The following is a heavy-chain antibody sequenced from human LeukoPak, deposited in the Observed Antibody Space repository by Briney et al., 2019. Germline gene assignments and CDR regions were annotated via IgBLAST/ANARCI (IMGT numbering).Heavy chain of an antibody. D-gene: IGHD2-2*01. J-gene: IGHJ6*02. V-gene: IGHV1-2*02. CDR2: INPNSGGT. CDR3: ARECRSTSCYGGGPYYYYYGMDV. Sequence: ASVKVSCKASGYTFTCYYMHWVRQAPGQGLEWMGWINPNSGGTNYAQKFQGRVTMTRDTSISTAYMELSRLRSDDTAVYYCARECRSTSCYGGGPYYYYYGMDVWGQGTTVTVSS. CDR1: GYTFTCYY.